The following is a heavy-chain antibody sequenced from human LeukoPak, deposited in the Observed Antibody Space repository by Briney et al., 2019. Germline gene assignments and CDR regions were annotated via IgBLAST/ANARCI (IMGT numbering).Heavy chain of an antibody. V-gene: IGHV4-38-2*01. CDR1: GYSISSGYY. CDR2: IYHSGST. Sequence: SETLSLTCAVSGYSISSGYYWGWIRQPPGKGLEWIGSIYHSGSTYYNPSLKSRVTISVDTSKNQFSLKLSSVTAADTAVYYCARRRTGWFDPWGQGTLVTVSS. D-gene: IGHD1-14*01. J-gene: IGHJ5*02. CDR3: ARRRTGWFDP.